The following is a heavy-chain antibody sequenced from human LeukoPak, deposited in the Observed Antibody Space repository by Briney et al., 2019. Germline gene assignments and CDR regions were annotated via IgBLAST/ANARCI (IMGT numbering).Heavy chain of an antibody. CDR1: GFTFSSYA. Sequence: GGSLRLSCAASGFTFSSYAMHWVRQAPGKGLEWVAVISYDGSNKYYAGSVKGRFTISRDNSKNTLYLQMNSLRAEDTAVYYCAGPGIAAERSFDYWGQGTLVTVSS. CDR3: AGPGIAAERSFDY. CDR2: ISYDGSNK. D-gene: IGHD6-13*01. J-gene: IGHJ4*02. V-gene: IGHV3-30*01.